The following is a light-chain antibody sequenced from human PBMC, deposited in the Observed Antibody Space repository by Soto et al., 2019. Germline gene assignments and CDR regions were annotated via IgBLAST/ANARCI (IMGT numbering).Light chain of an antibody. Sequence: EIVLTQSPGTLSLSPGERATLSCRASQSVSSSYLAWDQKKPRQAPRLLIYGASSRATGIPDRFSGSGSGTDFTLTISRLEPEDFAVYYCQQYGSLPWTFGQGTKVDIK. CDR2: GAS. J-gene: IGKJ1*01. CDR1: QSVSSSY. CDR3: QQYGSLPWT. V-gene: IGKV3-20*01.